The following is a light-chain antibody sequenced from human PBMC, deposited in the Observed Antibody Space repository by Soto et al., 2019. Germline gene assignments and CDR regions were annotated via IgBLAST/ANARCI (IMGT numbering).Light chain of an antibody. V-gene: IGKV1-9*01. CDR1: QGINSY. J-gene: IGKJ4*01. Sequence: DIQLTQSPSFLSASVGDRVTVTCRASQGINSYLAWYQQKPGKSPKLLIYTASTLQSGVPSRFSNSGSGTGFSFAITSLQHEHFAPYYCRQRYTYPLTLGGGTTVEIK. CDR2: TAS. CDR3: RQRYTYPLT.